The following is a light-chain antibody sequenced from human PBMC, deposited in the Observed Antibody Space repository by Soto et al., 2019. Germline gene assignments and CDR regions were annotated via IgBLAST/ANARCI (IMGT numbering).Light chain of an antibody. CDR3: QQYGSSGT. CDR1: QSLINF. J-gene: IGKJ1*01. CDR2: DAS. Sequence: IVLTQTPATLSLSPGERATPHCRASQSLINFVAWYQHKPGQAPRLLIYDASNRATGIPARFSGSGSGTDFTLTISRLEPEDFAVYYCQQYGSSGTFGQGTKVDIK. V-gene: IGKV3-11*01.